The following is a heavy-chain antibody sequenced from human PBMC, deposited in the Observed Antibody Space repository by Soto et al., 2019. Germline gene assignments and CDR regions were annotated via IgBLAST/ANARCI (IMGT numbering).Heavy chain of an antibody. V-gene: IGHV3-48*03. D-gene: IGHD1-7*01. J-gene: IGHJ6*02. CDR2: ISSSGITI. CDR3: AREGGERGTTHTLYYYEDMDV. Sequence: GGSLRLSCAACGFTFSNYEINWVRQAPGKGLEWVSYISSSGITIHYADSVKGRFTISRDNAKNSLSLQMNSLRAEGTAVYYFAREGGERGTTHTLYYYEDMDVWGQGTTVAVSS. CDR1: GFTFSNYE.